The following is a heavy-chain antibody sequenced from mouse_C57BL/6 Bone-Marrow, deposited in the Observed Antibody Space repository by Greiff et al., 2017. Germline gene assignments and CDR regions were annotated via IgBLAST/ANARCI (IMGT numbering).Heavy chain of an antibody. Sequence: VPLPPSVAELVKPGASVKMSCKASGYTFTTYPIEWMKQNHGKSLEWIGNFHPYNDDTKYNEKFKGKATLTVEKSSNTVYLELSRLTSDDSAVYYCARSSTFFYYFDYWGQGTTLTVSS. CDR1: GYTFTTYP. J-gene: IGHJ2*01. CDR3: ARSSTFFYYFDY. CDR2: FHPYNDDT. D-gene: IGHD5-1*01. V-gene: IGHV1-47*01.